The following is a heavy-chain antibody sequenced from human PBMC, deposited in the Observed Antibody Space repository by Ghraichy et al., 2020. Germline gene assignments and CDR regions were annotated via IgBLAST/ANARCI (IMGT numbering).Heavy chain of an antibody. D-gene: IGHD4-17*01. V-gene: IGHV3-7*04. CDR2: MNQDGSEK. CDR1: GFTFSDYW. CDR3: AGVGGVTTEDY. J-gene: IGHJ4*02. Sequence: GESLNISCAASGFTFSDYWMTWVRQAPGKGLEWVANMNQDGSEKYYVDPVKGRFTISRDNAKKTLYLQMSSLRVEDTAVYYCAGVGGVTTEDYWGQGTLVTVSS.